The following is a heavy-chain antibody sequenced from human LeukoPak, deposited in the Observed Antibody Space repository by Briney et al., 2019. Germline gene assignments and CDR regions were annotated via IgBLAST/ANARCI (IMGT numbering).Heavy chain of an antibody. CDR2: IYYSGSA. CDR3: ATIVGATRGGVN. CDR1: GGSIISSSSY. D-gene: IGHD1-26*01. J-gene: IGHJ4*02. V-gene: IGHV4-39*01. Sequence: SETLSLTCTVSGGSIISSSSYWGWIRQPPGKGLEWIGSIYYSGSAYYNPSLKSRVTISVDTSKNQFSLKLSSVTAADTAVYYCATIVGATRGGVNWGQGTLVTVSS.